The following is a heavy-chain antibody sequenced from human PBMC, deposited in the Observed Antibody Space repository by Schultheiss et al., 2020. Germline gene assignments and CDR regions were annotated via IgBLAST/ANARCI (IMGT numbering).Heavy chain of an antibody. CDR1: GGSFSGYY. D-gene: IGHD2-8*01. CDR3: ARDRDNNGQYDALDI. V-gene: IGHV4-31*11. J-gene: IGHJ3*02. CDR2: MFFSGSK. Sequence: SETLSLTCAVYGGSFSGYYWSWIRQLPGKGLEWIGYMFFSGSKYYNPSLKNRATISVDTSKNQFSLNLISVTAADTAVYYCARDRDNNGQYDALDIWGQGTMVTVSS.